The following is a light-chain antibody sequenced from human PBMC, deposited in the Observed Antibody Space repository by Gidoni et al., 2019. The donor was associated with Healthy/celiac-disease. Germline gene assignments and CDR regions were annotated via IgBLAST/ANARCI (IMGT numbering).Light chain of an antibody. CDR2: GAS. V-gene: IGKV3-20*01. J-gene: IGKJ4*01. CDR1: QSVSSSY. Sequence: EIVLTQSPGTLSLSPGESATLSCRASQSVSSSYLAWYQQKPGQAPRLLIYGASSRATGIPDRFSGSGSGTDFTLTISRLEPEDFAVYYCQQYGSSPQEPLTFGGGTKVEIK. CDR3: QQYGSSPQEPLT.